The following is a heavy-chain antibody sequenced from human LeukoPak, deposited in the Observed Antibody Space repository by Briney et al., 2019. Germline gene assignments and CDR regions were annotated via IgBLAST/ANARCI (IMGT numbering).Heavy chain of an antibody. CDR3: ARDKAYSITYYSSYIRWFDP. CDR2: ISTYNGNT. V-gene: IGHV1-18*01. J-gene: IGHJ5*02. D-gene: IGHD6-13*01. CDR1: GYTFTSYG. Sequence: ASVKVSCKASGYTFTSYGISWVRQAPGQGLQWMGWISTYNGNTNYAQTLQGRVTMTTDTSTSTAYMELRSLRSDDTAVYYCARDKAYSITYYSSYIRWFDPWGQGTLVTVSS.